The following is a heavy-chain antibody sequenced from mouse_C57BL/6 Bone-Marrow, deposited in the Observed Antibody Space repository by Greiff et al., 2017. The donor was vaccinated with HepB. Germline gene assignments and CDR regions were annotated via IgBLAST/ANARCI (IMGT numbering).Heavy chain of an antibody. CDR3: ARDPTTVVATDWYFDV. V-gene: IGHV1-61*01. Sequence: QVQLQQPGAELVRPGSSVKLSCKASGYTFTSYWMDWVKQRPGQGLEWIGNIYPSDSETHYNQKFKDKATLTVDKSSSTAYMQLSSLTSEDSAVYYCARDPTTVVATDWYFDVWGTGTTVTVSS. CDR2: IYPSDSET. CDR1: GYTFTSYW. D-gene: IGHD1-1*01. J-gene: IGHJ1*03.